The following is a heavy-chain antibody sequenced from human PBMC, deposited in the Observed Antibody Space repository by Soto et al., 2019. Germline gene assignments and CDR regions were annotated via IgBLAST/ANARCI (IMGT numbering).Heavy chain of an antibody. Sequence: DTLSLTCAVYGFSFSCYYWTWFGQPPGRGLEWIGEINHSGSANYSPSLRSRVTISVDTSKNQFSLNLSSVTAADTALYYCARGDLAPRLKTWGQGTMVNVSS. CDR3: ARGDLAPRLKT. D-gene: IGHD3-3*01. CDR1: GFSFSCYY. V-gene: IGHV4-34*01. J-gene: IGHJ3*01. CDR2: INHSGSA.